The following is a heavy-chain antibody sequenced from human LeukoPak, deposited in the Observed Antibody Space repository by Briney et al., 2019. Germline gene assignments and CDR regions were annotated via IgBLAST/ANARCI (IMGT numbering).Heavy chain of an antibody. J-gene: IGHJ4*02. CDR2: ISAYNGNT. V-gene: IGHV1-18*01. CDR3: ARAWVQLWSGNYFDY. Sequence: GASVKVSCKASGYTFTSYGISWVRQAPGQGLEWMGWISAYNGNTNYAQKLQGRVTMTTDTSTSTAYMELRSLGSDDTAVYYCARAWVQLWSGNYFDYWGQGTLVTVSS. CDR1: GYTFTSYG. D-gene: IGHD5-18*01.